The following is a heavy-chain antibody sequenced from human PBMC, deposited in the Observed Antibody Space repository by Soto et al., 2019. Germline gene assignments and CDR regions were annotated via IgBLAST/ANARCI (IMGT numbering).Heavy chain of an antibody. CDR3: ARAGPSLYSSSGNWFDP. J-gene: IGHJ5*02. D-gene: IGHD6-6*01. Sequence: GASVKVSCKASGGTFSSYAISWVRQAPGQGLEWMGGIIPIFGTANYAQKFQGRVTITADESTSTAYMELSSLRSEDTAVYYCARAGPSLYSSSGNWFDPWGQGTLVTVSS. CDR2: IIPIFGTA. V-gene: IGHV1-69*13. CDR1: GGTFSSYA.